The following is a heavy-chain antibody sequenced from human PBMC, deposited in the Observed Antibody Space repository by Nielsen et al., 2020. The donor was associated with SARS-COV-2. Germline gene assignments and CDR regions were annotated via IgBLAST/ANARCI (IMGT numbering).Heavy chain of an antibody. J-gene: IGHJ2*01. V-gene: IGHV4-34*01. CDR1: GGSSSGYK. D-gene: IGHD3-22*01. Sequence: SETLYRTCAVCGGSSSGYKWSWTRQPPGQGLEWIGEINHSGSTNYNPSLKSRVTISVDKSKNQFSLKLSAVTAADTAVYYCARLPAPPTPSVNLYFDLWGRGTLVTVSS. CDR2: INHSGST. CDR3: ARLPAPPTPSVNLYFDL.